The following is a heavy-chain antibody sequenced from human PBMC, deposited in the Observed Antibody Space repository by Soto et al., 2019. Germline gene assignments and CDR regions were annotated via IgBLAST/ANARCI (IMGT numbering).Heavy chain of an antibody. J-gene: IGHJ4*02. D-gene: IGHD3-22*01. CDR2: ISAGGGST. Sequence: REELRVSKGASGGMLRRQAMSGCRQAPGKGMDWVSAISAGGGSTYNADSVKGRFTISRDNSKNTLHLQMNSLRAEDTAVYYCAYVRISDYYPEYCGQGTLVTGSS. CDR3: AYVRISDYYPEY. CDR1: GGMLRRQA. V-gene: IGHV3-23*01.